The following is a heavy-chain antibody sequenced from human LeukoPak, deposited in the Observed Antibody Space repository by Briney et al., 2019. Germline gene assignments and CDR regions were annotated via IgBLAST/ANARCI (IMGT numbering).Heavy chain of an antibody. CDR1: GGSISSYY. CDR2: IFYTGST. Sequence: SETLSLTCTVSGGSISSYYWSWIRQPPGKGLEWIRYIFYTGSTNYNPSLKSRVTISVLTSKNRFSLKLSSVTAADTAVYYCATLTGGDDAFDIWGQGTMVTVS. D-gene: IGHD4-23*01. V-gene: IGHV4-59*01. J-gene: IGHJ3*02. CDR3: ATLTGGDDAFDI.